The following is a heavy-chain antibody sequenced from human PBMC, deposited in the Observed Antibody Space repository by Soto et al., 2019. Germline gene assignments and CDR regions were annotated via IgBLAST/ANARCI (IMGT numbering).Heavy chain of an antibody. J-gene: IGHJ5*02. CDR1: GGTFSSYA. V-gene: IGHV1-69*12. CDR3: SRADPMTTVTWGWFDP. D-gene: IGHD4-4*01. CDR2: IIPIFGTA. Sequence: QVQLVQSGAEVKKPGSSVKVSCKASGGTFSSYAISWVRQAPGQGLEWMGGIIPIFGTANYAQKVQVRVTITADESTSTAYMELSSLRSEDTAVYYWSRADPMTTVTWGWFDPWGQGTLVTVSS.